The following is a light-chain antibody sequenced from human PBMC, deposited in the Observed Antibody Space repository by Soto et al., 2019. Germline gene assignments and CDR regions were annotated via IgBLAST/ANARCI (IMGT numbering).Light chain of an antibody. Sequence: DTQMTQSPSTLSASVGDRVTITCLASQTITSWLAWYQQKPGKAPKLLIYKASTLQPGVPSRFSGSGSGTEFTLTISSLQPDDFATYYCQQYNSFALTFGGGTKVEIK. V-gene: IGKV1-5*03. CDR2: KAS. CDR1: QTITSW. J-gene: IGKJ4*01. CDR3: QQYNSFALT.